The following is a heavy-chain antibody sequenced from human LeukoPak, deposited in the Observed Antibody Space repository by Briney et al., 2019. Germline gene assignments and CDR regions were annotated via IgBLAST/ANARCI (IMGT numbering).Heavy chain of an antibody. CDR2: IYSSGTT. Sequence: SETLSLTCTVSGGSISSYYWSWIRQPAGKGLEWIGRIYSSGTTNYNPSPKSRVTMSVDTSENQFSLNLNSLTAADTAVYYCARGSSGWFSIDYWGQGILVTVSS. CDR3: ARGSSGWFSIDY. V-gene: IGHV4-4*07. D-gene: IGHD6-19*01. J-gene: IGHJ4*02. CDR1: GGSISSYY.